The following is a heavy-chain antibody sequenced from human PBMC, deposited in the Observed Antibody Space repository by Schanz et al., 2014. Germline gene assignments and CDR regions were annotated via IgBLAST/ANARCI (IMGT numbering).Heavy chain of an antibody. J-gene: IGHJ4*02. CDR3: ARDRRNADLDY. V-gene: IGHV3-48*01. Sequence: EVHLVESGGGLVQPGGSLRLSCAASGITFSSHSFNWVRQAPGKGLEWISYITYNGCTIYYADSVKGRFTISRDNAKNSLYREMNSLRAEDTALYYCARDRRNADLDYWGQGTLVTVSS. D-gene: IGHD1-1*01. CDR2: ITYNGCTI. CDR1: GITFSSHS.